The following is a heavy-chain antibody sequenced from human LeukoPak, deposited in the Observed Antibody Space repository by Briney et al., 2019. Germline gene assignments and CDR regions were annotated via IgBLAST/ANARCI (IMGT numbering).Heavy chain of an antibody. V-gene: IGHV4-59*12. Sequence: SETLSLTCTVSGGSISSYYWSWIRQPPGKGLEWIGYIYYSGSTNYNPSLKSRVTISVDRSKNQFSLKLSSVTAADTAVYYCARDPAAFTDVWGKGTTVTVSS. J-gene: IGHJ6*04. D-gene: IGHD6-25*01. CDR1: GGSISSYY. CDR3: ARDPAAFTDV. CDR2: IYYSGST.